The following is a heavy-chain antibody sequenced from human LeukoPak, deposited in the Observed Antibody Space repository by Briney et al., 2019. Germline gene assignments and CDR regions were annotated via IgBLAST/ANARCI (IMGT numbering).Heavy chain of an antibody. Sequence: PGGSLRLSCAASGFTVSSNYMSWVRQAPGKGLEWVSVIYSGGSTYYADSVKGRFTISRDNSKSTLYLQMSSLRAEDTAVYYCAKVGTTVTAYYFDAWGQGTLVTVSS. CDR2: IYSGGST. CDR3: AKVGTTVTAYYFDA. D-gene: IGHD4-17*01. CDR1: GFTVSSNY. J-gene: IGHJ4*02. V-gene: IGHV3-53*01.